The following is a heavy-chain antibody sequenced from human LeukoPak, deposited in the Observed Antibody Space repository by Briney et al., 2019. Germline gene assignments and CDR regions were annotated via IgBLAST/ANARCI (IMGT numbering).Heavy chain of an antibody. CDR2: IYSGGST. CDR1: GFTVSSNY. Sequence: GGSLRLSCAASGFTVSSNYMSWVRQAPGKGLEWVSVIYSGGSTYYADSVEGRFTISRHNSKNTLYLQMNSLRAEDTAVYYCASDIGTYCGGDCYGAFDIWGQGTMVTVSS. J-gene: IGHJ3*02. CDR3: ASDIGTYCGGDCYGAFDI. D-gene: IGHD2-21*02. V-gene: IGHV3-53*04.